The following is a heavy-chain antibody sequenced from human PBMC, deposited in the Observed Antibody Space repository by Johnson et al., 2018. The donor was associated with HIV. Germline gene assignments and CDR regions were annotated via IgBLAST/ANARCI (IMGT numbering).Heavy chain of an antibody. CDR1: GFTFDDYA. D-gene: IGHD3-22*01. J-gene: IGHJ3*02. CDR3: AKRLGYDSRGDQLDI. V-gene: IGHV3-23*04. Sequence: EVQLVESGGGLVQPGRSLRLSCAASGFTFDDYAMHWVRQAPGKGLECVSGISGGGGRTFYADSVKGRFTISRDNSKNTLYLEMNSLRAEYTAVYYCAKRLGYDSRGDQLDIWGQGTMVTVSS. CDR2: ISGGGGRT.